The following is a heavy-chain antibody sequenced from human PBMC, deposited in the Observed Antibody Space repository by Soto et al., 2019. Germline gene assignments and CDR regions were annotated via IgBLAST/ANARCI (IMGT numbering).Heavy chain of an antibody. CDR2: IYPSDSDI. CDR3: ARQDYSNYRGGMDV. V-gene: IGHV5-51*01. Sequence: PGESLKISCKTSGYSFTSHWIAWVRQMPGKGLEWMGIIYPSDSDIRYSPSFQGQVTISVDKSISTAYLQWSSLKASDTATYYCARQDYSNYRGGMDVWGQGTTVTVSS. D-gene: IGHD2-2*01. J-gene: IGHJ6*02. CDR1: GYSFTSHW.